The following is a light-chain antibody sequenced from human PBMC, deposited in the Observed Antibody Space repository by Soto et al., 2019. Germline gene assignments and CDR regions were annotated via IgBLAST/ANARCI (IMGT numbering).Light chain of an antibody. CDR2: VNNDGSH. J-gene: IGLJ2*01. V-gene: IGLV4-69*01. CDR3: QTWYTGLVI. Sequence: QSVLTQSPSASASLGASVKLTCTLSSGHSNYAIAWHQQQPEKGPRFLMKVNNDGSHNKGDGIPDRFSGSRSGAERYLTISSLQSEDEAYYYCQTWYTGLVIFGAGTKVTVL. CDR1: SGHSNYA.